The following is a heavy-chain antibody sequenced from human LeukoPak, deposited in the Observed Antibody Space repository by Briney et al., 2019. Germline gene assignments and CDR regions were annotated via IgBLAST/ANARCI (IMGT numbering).Heavy chain of an antibody. CDR1: GYTFTSYG. CDR2: ISAYNGNT. Sequence: GASVKVSCKASGYTFTSYGISWVRQAPGQGLEWMGWISAYNGNTNYAQKLQGRVTMTTDTSTSTAYMELSSLRSEDTAVYYCARSIQLWDRGWDYYYMDVWGKGTTVTVSS. J-gene: IGHJ6*03. CDR3: ARSIQLWDRGWDYYYMDV. V-gene: IGHV1-18*01. D-gene: IGHD5-18*01.